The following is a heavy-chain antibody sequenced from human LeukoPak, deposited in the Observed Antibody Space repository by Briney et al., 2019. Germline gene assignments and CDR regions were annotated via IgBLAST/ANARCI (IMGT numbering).Heavy chain of an antibody. CDR1: GFTFSSYE. V-gene: IGHV3-48*03. D-gene: IGHD2-15*01. CDR2: ISNSGSTI. J-gene: IGHJ6*03. CDR3: ARDPIRYCSGGSRCYYMDV. Sequence: GGSLRLSCAASGFTFSSYEMNWVRQAPGKGLEWVSYISNSGSTIYYADSVKGRFTISRDNAKNSLYLQMNSLRAEDTAVYYCARDPIRYCSGGSRCYYMDVWGKGTTVTVSS.